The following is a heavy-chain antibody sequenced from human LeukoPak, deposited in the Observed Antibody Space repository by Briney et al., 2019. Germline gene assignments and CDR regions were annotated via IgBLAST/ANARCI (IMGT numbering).Heavy chain of an antibody. J-gene: IGHJ5*02. CDR1: GGSISSGGYY. CDR2: IYYSGST. CDR3: ARARPMVRGVLMFRFDP. Sequence: SETLSLTCTVSGGSISSGGYYWSWIRQHPGKGLEWIGYIYYSGSTYYNPSLKSRVTISVDTSKNQFSLKLSSVTAADTAVYYCARARPMVRGVLMFRFDPWGQGTLVTVSS. D-gene: IGHD3-10*01. V-gene: IGHV4-31*03.